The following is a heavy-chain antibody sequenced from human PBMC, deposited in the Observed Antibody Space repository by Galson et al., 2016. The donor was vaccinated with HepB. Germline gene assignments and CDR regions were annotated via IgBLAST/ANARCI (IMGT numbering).Heavy chain of an antibody. CDR1: GCNFEGYA. CDR2: ISWSRGAK. J-gene: IGHJ6*04. D-gene: IGHD2-21*01. Sequence: SLRLSCAASGCNFEGYAMHWVRQAPGKGLEGVSGISWSRGAKGYADSVKGRFHISRDNTKNSLYLQMNSLRAEDTALYYCAKDRGGVIAAPGKYYFYGMDVWGKWATVTVAS. CDR3: AKDRGGVIAAPGKYYFYGMDV. V-gene: IGHV3-9*01.